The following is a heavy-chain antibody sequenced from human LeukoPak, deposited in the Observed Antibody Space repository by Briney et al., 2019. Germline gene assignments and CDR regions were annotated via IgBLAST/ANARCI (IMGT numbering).Heavy chain of an antibody. CDR3: ARDPAYYGSGSYYGWFDP. D-gene: IGHD3-10*01. Sequence: SVKVSCKASGGTFSSYAISWVRQAPGQGLEWMGGIIPIFGTANYARKFQGRVTITADESTSTAYMELSSLRSEDTAVYYCARDPAYYGSGSYYGWFDPWGQGTLVTVSS. V-gene: IGHV1-69*13. J-gene: IGHJ5*02. CDR1: GGTFSSYA. CDR2: IIPIFGTA.